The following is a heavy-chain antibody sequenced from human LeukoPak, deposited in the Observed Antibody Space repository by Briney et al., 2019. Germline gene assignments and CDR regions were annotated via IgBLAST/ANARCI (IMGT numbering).Heavy chain of an antibody. CDR2: IWYDGSNK. CDR3: ARDDAVHYYDSSGPGH. D-gene: IGHD3-22*01. CDR1: GFTFSNHG. Sequence: PGGSLRLSCAASGFTFSNHGMHWVRQAPGKRPEWVALIWYDGSNKYYGDSVKGRFTISRDNSKNTVYLQMNSLRAEDTGVYYCARDDAVHYYDSSGPGHWGQGTLVTVSS. V-gene: IGHV3-33*01. J-gene: IGHJ4*02.